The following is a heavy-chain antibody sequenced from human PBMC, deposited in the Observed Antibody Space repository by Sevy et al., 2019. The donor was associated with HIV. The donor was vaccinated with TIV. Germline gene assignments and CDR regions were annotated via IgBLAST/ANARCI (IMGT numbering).Heavy chain of an antibody. Sequence: GESLKISCKGSGYSFTSYWIGWVRQMPGKGLEWMGIIYPGDSDTRYSPSFQGQVTISADKSISTAYLQWSSLKASDTAMYYCARRPGSGDGYNRGFDYWGQGTLVTVSS. CDR2: IYPGDSDT. V-gene: IGHV5-51*01. CDR3: ARRPGSGDGYNRGFDY. CDR1: GYSFTSYW. J-gene: IGHJ4*02. D-gene: IGHD5-12*01.